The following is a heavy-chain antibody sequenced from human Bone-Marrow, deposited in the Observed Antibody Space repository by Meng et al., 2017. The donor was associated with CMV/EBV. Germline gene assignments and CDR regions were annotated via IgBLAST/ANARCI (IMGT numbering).Heavy chain of an antibody. D-gene: IGHD3-16*01. J-gene: IGHJ6*02. V-gene: IGHV3-74*01. CDR3: ARLDGGYYCYYGMDV. Sequence: GESLKISCAASGFTFSSYGMHWVRQAPGKGLVWVSRINSDGSSTSYADSVKGRFTISRDNAKNTLYLQMNSLRAEDTAVYYCARLDGGYYCYYGMDVWGQGTTVTVSS. CDR1: GFTFSSYG. CDR2: INSDGSST.